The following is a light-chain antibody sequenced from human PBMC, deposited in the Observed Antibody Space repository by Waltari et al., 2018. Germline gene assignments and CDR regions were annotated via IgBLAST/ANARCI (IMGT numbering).Light chain of an antibody. CDR1: SSNIGGHY. CDR2: SGN. Sequence: QSVLTQPPSASGTPGQRVTVSCSGSSSNIGGHYVSWFQQLPGPAPQVLIYSGNQRPSGIPDRFSGSTSGTAASLAISGRRSEDEADYYCAAWDDSLSGRVFGGGTKLTVL. J-gene: IGLJ3*02. CDR3: AAWDDSLSGRV. V-gene: IGLV1-47*01.